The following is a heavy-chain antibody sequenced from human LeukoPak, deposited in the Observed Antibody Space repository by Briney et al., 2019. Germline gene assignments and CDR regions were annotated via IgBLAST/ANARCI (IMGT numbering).Heavy chain of an antibody. CDR1: GFTFSSYG. Sequence: GGSLILSCAASGFTFSSYGMHWVRQAPGKGLEWVAVISYDGSNKYYADSVKGRFTISRDNSKNTLYLQMSSLRPEDTAVYYCANGGYTSSWYVVDYWGQGTLVTVSS. J-gene: IGHJ4*02. CDR3: ANGGYTSSWYVVDY. D-gene: IGHD6-13*01. CDR2: ISYDGSNK. V-gene: IGHV3-30*18.